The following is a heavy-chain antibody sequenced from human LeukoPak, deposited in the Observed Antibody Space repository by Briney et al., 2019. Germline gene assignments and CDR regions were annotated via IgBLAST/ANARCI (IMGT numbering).Heavy chain of an antibody. D-gene: IGHD6-13*01. CDR3: ARVGFSSSYSDLDY. V-gene: IGHV1-2*06. CDR2: INPNSGGT. CDR1: GYTFTGYY. Sequence: ASVKVSCKASGYTFTGYYMHWVRQAPGQGLEWMGRINPNSGGTNYAQKFQGRVTMTRDTSISTAYMELSRLGSDDTAVYYCARVGFSSSYSDLDYWGQGTLVTVSS. J-gene: IGHJ4*02.